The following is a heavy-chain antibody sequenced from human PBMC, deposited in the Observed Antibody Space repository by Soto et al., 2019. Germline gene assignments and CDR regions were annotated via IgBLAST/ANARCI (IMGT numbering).Heavy chain of an antibody. Sequence: GGSLRLSCAASGFTFSDYYMSWIRQAPGKGLEWVSYISSSGSIIYYADSVKGRFTVSRDEAKNSLYLQMNSLRVEDTAVYYCARDAGIALTGNYYGMDVWGQGTTVTVSS. J-gene: IGHJ6*02. CDR2: ISSSGSII. V-gene: IGHV3-11*04. CDR1: GFTFSDYY. CDR3: ARDAGIALTGNYYGMDV. D-gene: IGHD6-13*01.